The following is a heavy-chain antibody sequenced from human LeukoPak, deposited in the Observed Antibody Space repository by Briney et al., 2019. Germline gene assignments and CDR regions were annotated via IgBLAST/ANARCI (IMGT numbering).Heavy chain of an antibody. D-gene: IGHD6-13*01. CDR3: AKSPSSTWVNWFDP. CDR1: GFTFSSYT. J-gene: IGHJ5*02. V-gene: IGHV3-23*01. CDR2: ISGSGGTT. Sequence: GGSLRLSCAASGFTFSSYTMNWVRQAPGKGLEWVSSISGSGGTTYSADSVKGRFTISRDNSKNTVYLQMNSLRAEDTAVYYCAKSPSSTWVNWFDPWGQGTLVTVSS.